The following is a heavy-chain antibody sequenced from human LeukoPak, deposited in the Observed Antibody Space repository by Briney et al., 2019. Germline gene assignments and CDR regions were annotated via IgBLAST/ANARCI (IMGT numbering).Heavy chain of an antibody. V-gene: IGHV3-15*01. Sequence: SWIRQPPGKGLEWVGRIKSKTDGGTTDYAAPVKGRFTISRDDSKNTLYLQMNSLKTEDTAVYYCTILFTFGGVIVFDYWGQGTLVTVSS. J-gene: IGHJ4*02. CDR3: TILFTFGGVIVFDY. D-gene: IGHD3-16*02. CDR2: IKSKTDGGTT.